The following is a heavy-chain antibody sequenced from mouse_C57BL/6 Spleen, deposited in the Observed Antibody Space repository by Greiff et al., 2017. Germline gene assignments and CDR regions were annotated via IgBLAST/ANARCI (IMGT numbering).Heavy chain of an antibody. J-gene: IGHJ4*01. Sequence: QVQLQQSGPELVKPGASVKISCKASGYAFSSSWMNWVKQRPGKGLEWIGRIYPGDGDTNYNGKFKGKATLTADKSSSTAYMQLSSLTSEDSAVYFCARRNYEQRDYAMDYWGQGTSVTVSS. CDR2: IYPGDGDT. V-gene: IGHV1-82*01. CDR1: GYAFSSSW. D-gene: IGHD1-1*01. CDR3: ARRNYEQRDYAMDY.